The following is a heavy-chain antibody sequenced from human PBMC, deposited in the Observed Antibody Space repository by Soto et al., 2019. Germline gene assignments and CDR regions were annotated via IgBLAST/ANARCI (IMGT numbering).Heavy chain of an antibody. CDR3: ARGGNRYSNVASGVSGFDF. CDR2: VYHTGAT. D-gene: IGHD5-12*01. V-gene: IGHV4-59*01. J-gene: IGHJ4*02. CDR1: GASISSSY. Sequence: PSETLSLTCTVSGASISSSYWSWIRQSPERGLEWIAYVYHTGATNYNPSLKSRVTISLDTSKGQFSLNLTSLTTADTAVYFCARGGNRYSNVASGVSGFDFWGQGSLVTVSS.